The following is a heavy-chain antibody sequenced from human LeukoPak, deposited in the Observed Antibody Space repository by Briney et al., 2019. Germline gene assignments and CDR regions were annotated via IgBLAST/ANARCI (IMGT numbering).Heavy chain of an antibody. CDR3: ARVSSSTSLGWFAP. CDR2: IIPILGIA. CDR1: GGTFSSYT. Sequence: SVKVSCKASGGTFSSYTISWVRQAPGPGLEWMGMIIPILGIANYAQKFQGRVTITADKSTSTAHMELSSLRSEDTAVYYCARVSSSTSLGWFAPWGQGTLVTVSS. V-gene: IGHV1-69*02. J-gene: IGHJ5*02. D-gene: IGHD2-2*01.